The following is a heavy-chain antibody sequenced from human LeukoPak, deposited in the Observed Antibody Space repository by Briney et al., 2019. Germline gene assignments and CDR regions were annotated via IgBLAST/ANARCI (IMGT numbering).Heavy chain of an antibody. CDR1: GYTFTGYY. Sequence: GASVKVSCKASGYTFTGYYMHWVRQAPGQGLEWMGRINPNSGGTNYAQKFQGRVTITTDESTSTAYMELSSLRSEDTAVYYCAREGYCGGDCYQFDYWGQGTLVTVSS. V-gene: IGHV1-2*06. CDR3: AREGYCGGDCYQFDY. CDR2: INPNSGGT. J-gene: IGHJ4*02. D-gene: IGHD2-21*02.